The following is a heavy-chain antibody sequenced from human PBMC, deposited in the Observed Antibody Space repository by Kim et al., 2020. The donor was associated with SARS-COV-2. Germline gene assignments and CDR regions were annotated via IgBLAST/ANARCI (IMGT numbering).Heavy chain of an antibody. CDR3: ARLPYSNGYYWLFY. D-gene: IGHD3-22*01. CDR2: IYYSGSA. CDR1: GGSISSSSYY. V-gene: IGHV4-39*01. J-gene: IGHJ4*02. Sequence: SETLSLTCAVSGGSISSSSYYWGWIRQPPGKGLEWIGNIYYSGSAYYNPSLQSRVTISVDTSKNQFSLRLSSVTAADTAVYYCARLPYSNGYYWLFYWGQGTLVTVSS.